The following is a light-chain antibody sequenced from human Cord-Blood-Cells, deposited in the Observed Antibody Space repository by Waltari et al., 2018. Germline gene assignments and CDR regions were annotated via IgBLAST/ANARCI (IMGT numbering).Light chain of an antibody. CDR1: NIGSKS. V-gene: IGLV3-21*03. CDR2: DDS. CDR3: QVWDSSSDHRV. J-gene: IGLJ3*02. Sequence: SYVLTQPPSVSVAPGKTARITCGGNNIGSKSVHWYQQKPGQAPVLVVYDDSDRPSGIHERVSGSTSGNTATLSISGVEAGDEADYYCQVWDSSSDHRVFGGGTKLTVL.